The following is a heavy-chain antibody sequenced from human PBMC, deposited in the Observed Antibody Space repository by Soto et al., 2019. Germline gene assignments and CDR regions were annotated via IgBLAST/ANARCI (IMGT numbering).Heavy chain of an antibody. CDR2: IYKTGNT. J-gene: IGHJ4*02. V-gene: IGHV4-59*01. CDR1: GGSINSYY. D-gene: IGHD6-19*01. CDR3: TSGLSSGWLAY. Sequence: SETLSLTCTVSGGSINSYYWSWIRQPPGKTLEWIGYIYKTGNTKYNPSLNSRVTISVDTSKNQFSLDLSSVTAADTAVDYRTSGLSSGWLAYWGQGSLVTVSS.